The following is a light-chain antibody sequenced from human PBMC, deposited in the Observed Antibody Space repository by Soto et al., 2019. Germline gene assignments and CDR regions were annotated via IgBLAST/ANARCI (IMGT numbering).Light chain of an antibody. J-gene: IGKJ1*01. CDR3: QQSYSTLL. Sequence: VVMTQSPATLSVSPGERATLSCRASQSVSSSYLAWYQQKPGQAPRLLIYGASSRATGIPDRFSGSGSGTDFTLTIRSLQPEDFATYYCQQSYSTLLFGQGTQVEIK. CDR1: QSVSSSY. CDR2: GAS. V-gene: IGKV3D-20*02.